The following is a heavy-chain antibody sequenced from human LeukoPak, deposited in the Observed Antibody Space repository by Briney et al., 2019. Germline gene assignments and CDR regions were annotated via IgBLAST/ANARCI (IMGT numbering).Heavy chain of an antibody. CDR3: ARDKAADIDY. D-gene: IGHD6-13*01. J-gene: IGHJ4*02. Sequence: GASVKVSCKASGYTFTGYYMHWVRQAPGQGLEWMGWISAYNGNTNYAQKLQGRVTMTTDTSTSTAYMELRSLRSDDTAVYYCARDKAADIDYWGQGTLVTVSS. V-gene: IGHV1-18*04. CDR1: GYTFTGYY. CDR2: ISAYNGNT.